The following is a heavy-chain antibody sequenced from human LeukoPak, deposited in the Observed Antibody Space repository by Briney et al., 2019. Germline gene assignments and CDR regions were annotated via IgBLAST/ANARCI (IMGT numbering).Heavy chain of an antibody. V-gene: IGHV4-59*01. CDR1: GGSISSYY. Sequence: PSETLSLTCTVSGGSISSYYWSWIRQPPGKGLEWIGYIYYSGSTNYNPSLKSRVTISVDTSKNQFSLKLSSVTAADTAVYYCARAPGSPGDYWGQGTLVTVSS. CDR3: ARAPGSPGDY. CDR2: IYYSGST. J-gene: IGHJ4*02. D-gene: IGHD3-10*01.